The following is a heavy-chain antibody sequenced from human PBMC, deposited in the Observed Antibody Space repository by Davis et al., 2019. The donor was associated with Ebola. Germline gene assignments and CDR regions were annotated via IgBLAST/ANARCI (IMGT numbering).Heavy chain of an antibody. CDR3: AREGDYYDSSGYYGY. CDR1: GFTFSSYS. Sequence: GGSLRLSCAAPGFTFSSYSMNWVRQAPGKGLEWVSYISSSSSTIYYADSVKGRFTISRDNAKNSLYLQMNSLRDEDTAVYYCAREGDYYDSSGYYGYWGQGTLVTVSS. J-gene: IGHJ4*02. V-gene: IGHV3-48*02. D-gene: IGHD3-22*01. CDR2: ISSSSSTI.